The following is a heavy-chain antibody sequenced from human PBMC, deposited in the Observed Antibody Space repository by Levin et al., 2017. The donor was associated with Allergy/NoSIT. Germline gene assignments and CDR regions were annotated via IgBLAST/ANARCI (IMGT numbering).Heavy chain of an antibody. Sequence: AGGSLRLSCAASEFTFSNYAMQWVRQAPGKGLEWVAGISYDAAYKHYAESVKGRFTISRDNSKNTMYLQMNSLRVDDTAVYYCARDVDYGGNAVIFDYWGQGTLVTVSS. CDR1: EFTFSNYA. CDR3: ARDVDYGGNAVIFDY. V-gene: IGHV3-30-3*01. D-gene: IGHD2-21*01. J-gene: IGHJ4*02. CDR2: ISYDAAYK.